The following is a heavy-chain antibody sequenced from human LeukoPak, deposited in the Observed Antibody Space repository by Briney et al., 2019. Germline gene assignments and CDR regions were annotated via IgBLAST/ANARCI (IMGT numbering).Heavy chain of an antibody. Sequence: ASVKVSCEASGDTFSGISWVRQAPGQGLEWMGGIIPSFGTPTYAQKFQGRVTITAYESTSTAYMELSSLRSEDTAVYYCARNKGKYWYFDLWGRGSLVTVSS. J-gene: IGHJ2*01. CDR1: GDTFSG. CDR3: ARNKGKYWYFDL. D-gene: IGHD1/OR15-1a*01. CDR2: IIPSFGTP. V-gene: IGHV1-69*01.